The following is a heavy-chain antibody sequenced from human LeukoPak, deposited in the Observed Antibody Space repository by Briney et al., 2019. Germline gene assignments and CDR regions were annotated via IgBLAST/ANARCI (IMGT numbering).Heavy chain of an antibody. V-gene: IGHV1-2*02. CDR2: INPNSGGT. CDR1: GYTFTGYY. D-gene: IGHD4-17*01. CDR3: ARDYGDYVGAFDI. J-gene: IGHJ3*02. Sequence: AASVTVSCKASGYTFTGYYMHWVRQAPGQGLEWMGWINPNSGGTNYAQKFQGRVTMTRDTSISTAYMELSRLRSDDTAVYYCARDYGDYVGAFDIWGQGTMVTVSS.